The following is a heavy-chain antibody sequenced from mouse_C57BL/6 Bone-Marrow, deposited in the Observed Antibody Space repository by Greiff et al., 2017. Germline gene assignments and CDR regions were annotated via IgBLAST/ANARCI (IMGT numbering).Heavy chain of an antibody. D-gene: IGHD4-1*01. Sequence: QVQLQQSGAELVRPGASVTLSCKASGYTFTDYEMHWVKQTPVHGLEWIGAIDPETGGTAYNQKFKGKAILTADKSSSTAYMELRSLTSEDSAVYYCTRWEYYFDYWGQGTTLTVSS. J-gene: IGHJ2*01. V-gene: IGHV1-15*01. CDR3: TRWEYYFDY. CDR1: GYTFTDYE. CDR2: IDPETGGT.